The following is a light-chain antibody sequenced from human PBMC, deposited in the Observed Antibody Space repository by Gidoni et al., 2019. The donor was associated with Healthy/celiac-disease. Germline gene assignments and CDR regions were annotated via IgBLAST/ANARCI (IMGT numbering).Light chain of an antibody. CDR2: EGS. Sequence: QSALTQPASVSGSPGQSITISCTGTSSDVGSYNLVSWYQQHPGKAPKLMIYEGSKRPSGVSNRFSGSKSGNTASLTISGLQAEDEADYYCCSYAGSLWVFGGGTKLTAL. CDR3: CSYAGSLWV. V-gene: IGLV2-23*01. J-gene: IGLJ3*02. CDR1: SSDVGSYNL.